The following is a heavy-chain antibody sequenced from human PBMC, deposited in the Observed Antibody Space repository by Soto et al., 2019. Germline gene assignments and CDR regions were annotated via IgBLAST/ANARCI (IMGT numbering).Heavy chain of an antibody. J-gene: IGHJ3*02. CDR3: ANRMTGTTDDALDI. D-gene: IGHD1-20*01. V-gene: IGHV2-5*02. CDR1: GFSLSNRGMG. Sequence: QITLKESGPTLVKPTQTLTLTCTFSGFSLSNRGMGVGWIRQPPGKALEWLALIYWDDNKRYSPSLKSRLTIAKDTSKNQVVLTMTNMDPVDKSTYYCANRMTGTTDDALDIWAKGQWSPSLQ. CDR2: IYWDDNK.